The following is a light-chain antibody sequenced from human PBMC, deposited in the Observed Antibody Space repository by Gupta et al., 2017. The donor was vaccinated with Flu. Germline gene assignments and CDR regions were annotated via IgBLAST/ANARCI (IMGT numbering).Light chain of an antibody. J-gene: IGLJ3*02. CDR1: NSDVGAYDY. Sequence: QSALTQPASVSGSPGQSSTLTRTGTNSDVGAYDYVSWYQQHPGKVPKLIIYGVNNRPSGVSSRFFGSKSDNTASLSISRLQADDEANYYCTSYTRSSTWVFGGGTSVTVL. CDR3: TSYTRSSTWV. CDR2: GVN. V-gene: IGLV2-14*01.